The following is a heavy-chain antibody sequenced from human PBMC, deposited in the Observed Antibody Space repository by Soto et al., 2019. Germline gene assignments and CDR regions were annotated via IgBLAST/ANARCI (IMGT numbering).Heavy chain of an antibody. CDR1: GYTFTSYY. V-gene: IGHV1-46*01. Sequence: ASVKVSCKASGYTFTSYYMHWVRQAPGQGLEWMGIINPSGGSTSYAQKFQGRVTMTRDTSTSTVYMELSSLRSEDTAVYYCARAHHPPAYSSGSRGYFDYWGQGTLVTVSS. D-gene: IGHD6-19*01. CDR2: INPSGGST. J-gene: IGHJ4*02. CDR3: ARAHHPPAYSSGSRGYFDY.